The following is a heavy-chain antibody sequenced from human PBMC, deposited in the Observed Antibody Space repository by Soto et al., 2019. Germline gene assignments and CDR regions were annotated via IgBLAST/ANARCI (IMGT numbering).Heavy chain of an antibody. V-gene: IGHV2-70*11. CDR1: GFSLSTSVMC. CDR3: ARIRLGYCSGGSCYSALNYYYYMDV. D-gene: IGHD2-15*01. Sequence: SGPTLVNPTQTLTLTCTFSGFSLSTSVMCVSWIRQPPGKALEWLARIDWDDDKYYSTSLKTRLTISKDTSKNQVVLTMTNMDPVDTATYYCARIRLGYCSGGSCYSALNYYYYMDVWGKGTTVTVSS. J-gene: IGHJ6*03. CDR2: IDWDDDK.